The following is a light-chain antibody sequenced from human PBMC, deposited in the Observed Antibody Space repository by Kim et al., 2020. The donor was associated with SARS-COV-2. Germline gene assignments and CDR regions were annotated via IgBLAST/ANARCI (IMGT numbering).Light chain of an antibody. V-gene: IGLV3-19*01. CDR3: NSRDSSGHHVV. Sequence: ALGQTGRIKCQGDSLRSYYAGWYRQRPGQAPILVMYSKNIRPSGIPDRFSGSASGNVASLTITGAQADDEADYYCNSRDSSGHHVVFGGGTQRTVL. CDR1: SLRSYY. J-gene: IGLJ2*01. CDR2: SKN.